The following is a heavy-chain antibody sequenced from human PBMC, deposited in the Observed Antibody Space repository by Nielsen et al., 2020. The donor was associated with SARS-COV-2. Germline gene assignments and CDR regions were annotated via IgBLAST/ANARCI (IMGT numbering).Heavy chain of an antibody. D-gene: IGHD3-22*01. V-gene: IGHV4-34*01. CDR1: GGSFSGYY. CDR3: ARDWYDSSGYYYDGFDY. J-gene: IGHJ4*02. Sequence: GSLRLSCAVYGGSFSGYYWSWIRQPPGKGLEWIGEINHSGSTDYNPSLKSRVTISLDTSMNRFSLRLRSVTAADTAVYYCARDWYDSSGYYYDGFDYWGQGTLVTVSS. CDR2: INHSGST.